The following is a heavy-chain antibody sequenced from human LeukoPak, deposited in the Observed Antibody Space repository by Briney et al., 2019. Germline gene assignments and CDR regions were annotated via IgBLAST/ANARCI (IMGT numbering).Heavy chain of an antibody. CDR1: GFTFSSYA. D-gene: IGHD6-13*01. CDR3: ALLPRYSSSWYEVDY. CDR2: ISGSGGST. V-gene: IGHV3-23*01. Sequence: GGSLRLSCAASGFTFSSYAMSWVRQAAGKGLEWDSGISGSGGSTYYADSVKGRFTISRDNSKNTLYLQMNSPRAEDTAVYYCALLPRYSSSWYEVDYWGQGTLVTVFS. J-gene: IGHJ4*02.